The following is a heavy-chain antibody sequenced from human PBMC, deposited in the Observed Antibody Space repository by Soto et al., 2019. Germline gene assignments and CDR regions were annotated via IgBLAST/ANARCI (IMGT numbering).Heavy chain of an antibody. V-gene: IGHV3-9*01. D-gene: IGHD6-19*01. CDR1: GFTFDDYA. CDR2: ISWNSGSI. CDR3: AKGWGSGWYKVWYFDL. Sequence: EVQLVESGGGLVQPGRSQRLSCAASGFTFDDYAMHWVRQAPGKGLAWVSGISWNSGSIGYADSVKGRFPISRDNAKNSLYLQMNRLRAEDTALYYCAKGWGSGWYKVWYFDLWGRGTLVTVSS. J-gene: IGHJ2*01.